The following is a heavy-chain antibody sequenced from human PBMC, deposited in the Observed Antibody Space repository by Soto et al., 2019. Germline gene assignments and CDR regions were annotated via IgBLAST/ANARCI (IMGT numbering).Heavy chain of an antibody. D-gene: IGHD6-6*01. J-gene: IGHJ4*02. CDR3: TKSSGGSSSVGMDY. V-gene: IGHV3-48*04. CDR2: ISHKSSAT. Sequence: PGGSLRLSCAGSGFTFSNYAMNWVRQAPGKGLEWVSYISHKSSATYHADSVKGRFTISRDNSKNTLSLQMTALRVEDSSVYYCTKSSGGSSSVGMDYWGPGTPVTVSS. CDR1: GFTFSNYA.